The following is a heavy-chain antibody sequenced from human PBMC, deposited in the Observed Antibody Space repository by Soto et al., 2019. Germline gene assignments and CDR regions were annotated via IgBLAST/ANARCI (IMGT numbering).Heavy chain of an antibody. J-gene: IGHJ4*02. CDR1: GYSFSRYG. V-gene: IGHV1-18*01. D-gene: IGHD1-1*01. Sequence: QVHLVQSGAAVKKPGASVKVSCKASGYSFSRYGFAWVRQAPGQGLEWMGWNNAYTGQTNYAQKVQDRVTMPTDTSTSTAYMELRSLRSDDTAMYYCARLQLGTDIFDYWGQGTLVTVSS. CDR3: ARLQLGTDIFDY. CDR2: NNAYTGQT.